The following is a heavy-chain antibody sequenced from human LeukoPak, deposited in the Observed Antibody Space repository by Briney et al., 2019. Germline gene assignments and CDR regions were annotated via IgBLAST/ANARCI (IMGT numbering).Heavy chain of an antibody. D-gene: IGHD2-21*02. V-gene: IGHV1-18*01. CDR2: ISGYNGNT. J-gene: IGHJ4*02. CDR1: GYTFTNYG. Sequence: ASXKVSCKASGYTFTNYGISWVRQAPGQGLEWMGWISGYNGNTNYAQKVQGRVTMTTDTSTSTAYMELRNLRSDDTAVYYCARGGDCYSCYFDYWGQGTLVTASS. CDR3: ARGGDCYSCYFDY.